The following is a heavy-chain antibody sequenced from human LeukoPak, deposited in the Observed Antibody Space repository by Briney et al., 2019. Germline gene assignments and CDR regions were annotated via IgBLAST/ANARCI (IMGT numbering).Heavy chain of an antibody. CDR2: LNWNGAST. Sequence: GGSLRLSCAASGFTFDDYGLSWVRQVPGKGLEWVSGLNWNGASTGYADSVKGRFTISRDNAKNSLYLQMNSLRAEDTAVYYCAKALKVVAGSGPVDYYYYMDFWGKGTTVTISS. D-gene: IGHD6-19*01. V-gene: IGHV3-20*04. J-gene: IGHJ6*03. CDR1: GFTFDDYG. CDR3: AKALKVVAGSGPVDYYYYMDF.